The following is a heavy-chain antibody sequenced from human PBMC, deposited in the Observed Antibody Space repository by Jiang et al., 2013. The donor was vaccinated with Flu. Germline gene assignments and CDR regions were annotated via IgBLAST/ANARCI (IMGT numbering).Heavy chain of an antibody. D-gene: IGHD1-7*01. CDR1: GYNLPSYW. Sequence: VQLVESGAEVKKPGESLKISCKASGYNLPSYWIAWVRQMPGKGLEWMGIINPADSDSRYGPSFQGQVTISADKSINTAYLQWSSLKTSDTAMYYCARAWNSDYWGQGTLVTVSS. J-gene: IGHJ4*02. CDR3: ARAWNSDY. CDR2: INPADSDS. V-gene: IGHV5-51*03.